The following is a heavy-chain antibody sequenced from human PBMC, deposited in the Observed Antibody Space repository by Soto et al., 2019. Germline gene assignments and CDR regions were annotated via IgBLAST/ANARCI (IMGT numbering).Heavy chain of an antibody. Sequence: PSETLALTCAVSGGSISSSNWWSWVRQPPGKGLEWIGEIYHSGSTNYNPSLKSRVTISVDKSKNQFSLKLSSVTAADTAVYYCATRSSGWTFAFDYWGHGTLVTVSS. J-gene: IGHJ4*01. CDR1: GGSISSSNW. V-gene: IGHV4-4*02. CDR2: IYHSGST. D-gene: IGHD6-19*01. CDR3: ATRSSGWTFAFDY.